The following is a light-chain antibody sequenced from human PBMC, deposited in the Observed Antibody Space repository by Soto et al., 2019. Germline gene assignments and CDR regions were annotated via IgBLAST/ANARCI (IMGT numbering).Light chain of an antibody. J-gene: IGKJ2*01. V-gene: IGKV3-20*01. CDR2: GAS. Sequence: EILLTQSTGTLSLSPGERATLSCRASHSVSSSSLTWYQQKPGQAPRLLIYGASSRATGIPDSFSGSGSGTDFSLTISRLQHKDFAVYCCLQFDNSPPYTFGQGTNVEI. CDR3: LQFDNSPPYT. CDR1: HSVSSSS.